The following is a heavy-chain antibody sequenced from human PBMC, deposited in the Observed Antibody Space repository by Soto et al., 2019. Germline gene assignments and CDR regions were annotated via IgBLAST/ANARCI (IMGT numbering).Heavy chain of an antibody. D-gene: IGHD1-26*01. CDR2: IKQDGSEK. V-gene: IGHV3-7*01. CDR1: GFTFSSYW. J-gene: IGHJ3*02. CDR3: ARDLEDSGSYYDAFDI. Sequence: EVQLVESGGGLVQPGGSLRLSCAASGFTFSSYWMSWVRQAPGKGLEWVANIKQDGSEKYYVDSVKGRFTISRDNAKNSLYLQMNSLRAEDTAVYYCARDLEDSGSYYDAFDIWGQGTMVTVSS.